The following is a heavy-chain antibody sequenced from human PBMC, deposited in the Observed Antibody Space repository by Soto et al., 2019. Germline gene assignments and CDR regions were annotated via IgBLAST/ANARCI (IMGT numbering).Heavy chain of an antibody. Sequence: QVQLVQSGAEVKKPGASVKVSCKASGYTFTSYGISWVRQAPGQGLEWRGWISAYNGNTNYAQKLQGRVTMTTDTSTSTAYMELRSLRSDATAVYYCARDVGAIVVVTAIPYFDYWGQGTLVTVSS. CDR1: GYTFTSYG. J-gene: IGHJ4*02. CDR2: ISAYNGNT. V-gene: IGHV1-18*01. CDR3: ARDVGAIVVVTAIPYFDY. D-gene: IGHD2-21*02.